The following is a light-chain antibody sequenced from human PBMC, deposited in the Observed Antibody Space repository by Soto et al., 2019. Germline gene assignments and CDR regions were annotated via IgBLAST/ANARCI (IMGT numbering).Light chain of an antibody. CDR3: SSYTSSSTLV. V-gene: IGLV2-14*01. CDR1: SSDVGGYNY. J-gene: IGLJ3*02. CDR2: EVS. Sequence: QSALTQPASVSGSPGQSITISYTGTSSDVGGYNYVSWYQQHPGKAPKLMIYEVSNRPSGVSNRFSGSKSGNTASLTISGLQAEDEADYYCSSYTSSSTLVFGGGTKSPS.